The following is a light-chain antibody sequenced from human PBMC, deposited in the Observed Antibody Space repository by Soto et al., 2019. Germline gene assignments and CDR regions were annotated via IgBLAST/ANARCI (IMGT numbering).Light chain of an antibody. CDR2: EVN. J-gene: IGLJ1*01. CDR1: SSDVGGYNY. Sequence: QHAGAQPASVSGSLGQSITISCTGTSSDVGGYNYVSWYQQHPGNAPRLMIYEVNNRPSGVPNRFSGSKSGNTASLTISGLQAEDEADYYCSSKTSSRTPFVFGTGTKVTVL. V-gene: IGLV2-14*01. CDR3: SSKTSSRTPFV.